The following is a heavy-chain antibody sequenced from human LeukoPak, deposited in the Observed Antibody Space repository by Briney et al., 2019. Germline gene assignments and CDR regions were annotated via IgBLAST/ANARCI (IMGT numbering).Heavy chain of an antibody. V-gene: IGHV3-23*01. CDR3: ARDAPLYYGEGYGMDV. CDR2: ISGSGGST. Sequence: HPGGSLRLSCAASGFTFSSYAMSWVRQAPGKGLEWVSAISGSGGSTYYADSVKGRFTISRDNSKNTLYRQMNSLRAEDTAVYYCARDAPLYYGEGYGMDVWGQGTTVTVSS. CDR1: GFTFSSYA. D-gene: IGHD3-3*01. J-gene: IGHJ6*02.